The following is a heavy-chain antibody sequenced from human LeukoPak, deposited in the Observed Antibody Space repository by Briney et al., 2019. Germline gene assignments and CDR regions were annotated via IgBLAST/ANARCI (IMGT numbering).Heavy chain of an antibody. Sequence: PSDPLSLTCGVSGGSINSTNRWSWVRPPPGQGLEWIGEISLTGETNYNTSPIGRAAMSLDDSRTQLSLDLTSVTGADTAIYYCSRESGAFCLFGYWGQGTLVIVPP. CDR2: ISLTGET. J-gene: IGHJ4*02. CDR1: GGSINSTNR. CDR3: SRESGAFCLFGY. V-gene: IGHV4-4*02. D-gene: IGHD1-26*01.